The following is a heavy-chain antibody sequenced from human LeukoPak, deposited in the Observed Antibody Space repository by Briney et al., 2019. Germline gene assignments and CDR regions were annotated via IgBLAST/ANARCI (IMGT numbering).Heavy chain of an antibody. CDR1: GFTFSSYS. J-gene: IGHJ4*02. D-gene: IGHD3-22*01. CDR2: ISSTVSTT. V-gene: IGHV3-48*04. CDR3: AREGGYYHLDY. Sequence: GVSLRLSCAASGFTFSSYSMNWVRQAPGKGLEWISYISSTVSTTYYADSVEGRFTISRDNAKNSLYLQMNSLRAEDTAVYYCAREGGYYHLDYWGQGTLVTVSS.